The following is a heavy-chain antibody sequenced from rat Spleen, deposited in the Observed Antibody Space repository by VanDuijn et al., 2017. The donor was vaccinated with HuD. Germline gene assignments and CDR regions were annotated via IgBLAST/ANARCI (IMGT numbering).Heavy chain of an antibody. D-gene: IGHD1-12*02. CDR3: ARGPPRDDSNYYYGYYFDY. Sequence: QVQLKESGPGLVQPSQTLSLTCTVSGFSLISYAVNWVRQSPGQGLEWMGVIWTGGATDYNSALRSRLSISRDTSKSQVFLKMSSLQTEDTAIYFCARGPPRDDSNYYYGYYFDYWGQGVMVTVSS. CDR1: GFSLISYA. J-gene: IGHJ2*01. CDR2: IWTGGAT. V-gene: IGHV2-15*01.